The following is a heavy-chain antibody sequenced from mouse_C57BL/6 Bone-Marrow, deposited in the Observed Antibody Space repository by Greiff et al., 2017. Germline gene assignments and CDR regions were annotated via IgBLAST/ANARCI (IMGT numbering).Heavy chain of an antibody. CDR1: GYTFTSYW. CDR3: ARGDYDGSGYDWYFDV. V-gene: IGHV1-55*01. CDR2: IYPGSGST. D-gene: IGHD1-1*01. J-gene: IGHJ1*03. Sequence: QVQLQQPGAELVKPGASVKMSCKASGYTFTSYWITWVKQRPGQGLEWIGEIYPGSGSTNYNEKFKSKATLTVDTSSSTAYMQISSLTSEDSAVYDCARGDYDGSGYDWYFDVWGTGTTVTVSS.